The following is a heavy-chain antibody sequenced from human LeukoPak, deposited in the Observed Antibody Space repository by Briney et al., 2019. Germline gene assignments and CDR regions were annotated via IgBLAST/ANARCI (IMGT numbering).Heavy chain of an antibody. CDR3: ARDQTAVTGVWGSIDY. Sequence: GGSLRLSCTASGFTFSGYGMHWVRQAPGMGLEWVAIISYDGSNTFYGDSVKGRFTISRDNSKKTLYLQMNSLRTEDTAVYYCARDQTAVTGVWGSIDYWGQGTLVTVSS. V-gene: IGHV3-30*03. CDR1: GFTFSGYG. CDR2: ISYDGSNT. D-gene: IGHD2-8*02. J-gene: IGHJ4*02.